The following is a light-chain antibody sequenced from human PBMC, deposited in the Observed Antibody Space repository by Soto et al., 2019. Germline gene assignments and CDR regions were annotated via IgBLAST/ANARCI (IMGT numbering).Light chain of an antibody. V-gene: IGLV2-14*01. CDR1: SSDIGGYKY. CDR2: DVS. CDR3: SSYTSINTHV. Sequence: QSVLTHPASVSGSRGQSITISCTGTSSDIGGYKYVSWYQQNPDKAPKLMIYDVSYRPSGVSDRFSGSKSGNTASLTISGLQAEDEADYYCSSYTSINTHVFGTGTKVTVL. J-gene: IGLJ1*01.